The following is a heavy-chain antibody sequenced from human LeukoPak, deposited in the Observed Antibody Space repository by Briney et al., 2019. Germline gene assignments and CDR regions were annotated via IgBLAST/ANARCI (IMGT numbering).Heavy chain of an antibody. D-gene: IGHD3-9*01. CDR2: VNAGNGNT. J-gene: IGHJ4*02. V-gene: IGHV1-3*01. CDR3: ARGTRLGYFDWLAFDY. Sequence: GASVKVSCKASGYTVTRYAMHWVRQAPGQRLEWMGWVNAGNGNTKYSQKSQGRVTITRDTSASTAYMELSSLRSEDTAVYYCARGTRLGYFDWLAFDYWGQGTLVTVSS. CDR1: GYTVTRYA.